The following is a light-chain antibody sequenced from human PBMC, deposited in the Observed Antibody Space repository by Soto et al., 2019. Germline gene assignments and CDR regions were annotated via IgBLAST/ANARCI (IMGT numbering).Light chain of an antibody. CDR1: SSNIGSNT. CDR3: AAWDDSLNGPDWV. J-gene: IGLJ3*02. V-gene: IGLV1-44*01. CDR2: SNN. Sequence: QSVLTQPPSASGTPGQRVTISCSGSSSNIGSNTVNWYQQLPGTAPKLLIYSNNQRPSGVPDRFSGSKSGTSASLAISGLQSEDEADYYCAAWDDSLNGPDWVFGGGTKRTVL.